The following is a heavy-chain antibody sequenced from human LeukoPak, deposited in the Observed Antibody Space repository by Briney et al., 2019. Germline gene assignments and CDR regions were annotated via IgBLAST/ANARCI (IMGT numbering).Heavy chain of an antibody. V-gene: IGHV3-30*02. CDR3: AKDQVYCSSTSCYGYPYYYYMDV. J-gene: IGHJ6*03. Sequence: PGRSLRLSCAASGFTFSSYAMHWVRQAPGKGLEWVAFIRCDGSNKYYADSVKGRFTISRDNSKNTLYLQMNSLRAEDTAVYYCAKDQVYCSSTSCYGYPYYYYMDVWGKGTTVTVSS. D-gene: IGHD2-2*01. CDR1: GFTFSSYA. CDR2: IRCDGSNK.